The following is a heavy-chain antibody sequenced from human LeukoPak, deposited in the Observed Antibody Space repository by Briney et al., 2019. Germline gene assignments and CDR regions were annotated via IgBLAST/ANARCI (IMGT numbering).Heavy chain of an antibody. Sequence: GRSLRLSCAASGFTFSSYGMHWVRQAPGKGLEWVSAISGSGGSTYYADSVKGRFTISRDNSKNTLYLQMNSLRAEDTAVYYCAKTGYSRPFDYWGQGTLVTVSS. CDR2: ISGSGGST. J-gene: IGHJ4*02. D-gene: IGHD5-18*01. CDR1: GFTFSSYG. V-gene: IGHV3-23*01. CDR3: AKTGYSRPFDY.